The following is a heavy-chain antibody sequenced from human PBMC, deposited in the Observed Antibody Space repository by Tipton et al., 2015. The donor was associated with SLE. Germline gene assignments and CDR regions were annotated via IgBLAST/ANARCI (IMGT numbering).Heavy chain of an antibody. J-gene: IGHJ4*02. CDR2: ISFDGSNK. Sequence: SLRLSCAASRFTFSSYDMHWVRQAPGKGLEWVAIISFDGSNKYYADSVKGRFTISRDNPKNTLYLQMNSLRVEDTGIYYCAKVGMGAHWGPGTLVTVSS. V-gene: IGHV3-30*18. D-gene: IGHD1-26*01. CDR3: AKVGMGAH. CDR1: RFTFSSYD.